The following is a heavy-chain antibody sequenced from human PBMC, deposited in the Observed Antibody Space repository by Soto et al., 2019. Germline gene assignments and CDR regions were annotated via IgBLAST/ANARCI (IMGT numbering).Heavy chain of an antibody. Sequence: QVQLQESGPELVKPSQTLSLTCAVSGASVTSRGYYWSWLRQHPGKGLEWIGDIYHSGRTSYNPSIKSRLTMYLDTSKKQVSLEVRSFSAADSAVYFCARGYDYGDPRNAFQLWGPGTLVTVSS. CDR1: GASVTSRGYY. J-gene: IGHJ3*01. CDR2: IYHSGRT. D-gene: IGHD4-17*01. CDR3: ARGYDYGDPRNAFQL. V-gene: IGHV4-31*11.